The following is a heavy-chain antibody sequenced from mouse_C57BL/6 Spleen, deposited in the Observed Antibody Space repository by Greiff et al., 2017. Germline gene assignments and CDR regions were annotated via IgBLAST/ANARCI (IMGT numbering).Heavy chain of an antibody. CDR1: GYTFTSYW. V-gene: IGHV1-50*01. J-gene: IGHJ4*01. CDR3: ARTGMDY. Sequence: QVQLQQPGAELVKPGASVTLSCKASGYTFTSYWMQWVKQRPGQGLEWIGEIDPSDSYTNYNQKFKGKATLTVDTSSSTAYMQLSSLTSEDSAVYYCARTGMDYWGQGTSVTVSS. CDR2: IDPSDSYT.